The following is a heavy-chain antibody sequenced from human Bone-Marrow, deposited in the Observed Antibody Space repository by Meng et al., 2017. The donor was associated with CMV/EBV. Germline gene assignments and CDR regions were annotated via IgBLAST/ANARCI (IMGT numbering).Heavy chain of an antibody. CDR3: ARESYSYSGSYED. CDR1: GYTFTSYY. CDR2: INPNSGGT. V-gene: IGHV1-2*02. D-gene: IGHD1-26*01. Sequence: ASVKVSCKASGYTFTSYYMHWVRQAPGQGLEWMGWINPNSGGTNYAQKFQGRVTMTRDTSISTAYMELSRLRSDDTAVYYCARESYSYSGSYEDWGQGTLVTVSS. J-gene: IGHJ4*02.